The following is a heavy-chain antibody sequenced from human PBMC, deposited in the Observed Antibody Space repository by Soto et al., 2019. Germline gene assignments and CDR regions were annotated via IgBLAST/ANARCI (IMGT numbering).Heavy chain of an antibody. CDR2: ISFDGSNT. D-gene: IGHD2-2*02. V-gene: IGHV3-30-3*01. CDR3: ARGRYCSGTSCYTDYYFGMDV. J-gene: IGHJ6*02. CDR1: GFTFSIYA. Sequence: SGGSLRLSCAASGFTFSIYALHWVRQAPGKGLAWVAVISFDGSNTLYADSVKGRFTISRDNSKNTLYVQMNSLRGEDKAVYYCARGRYCSGTSCYTDYYFGMDVLGQGTTVTVAS.